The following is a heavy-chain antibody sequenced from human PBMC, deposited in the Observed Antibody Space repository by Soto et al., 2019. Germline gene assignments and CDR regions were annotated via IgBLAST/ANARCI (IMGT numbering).Heavy chain of an antibody. Sequence: QVQLQQWGAGLLKPSETLSLTCAVNGRSFSGYQWTWFRQPPGKGLEWIGEINHSGGTNYNASLESRVTISLDTSKNQFSLSLASVTAADTAVYYCARGWRAACDHWGQGTLVTVS. J-gene: IGHJ4*02. D-gene: IGHD6-25*01. CDR2: INHSGGT. CDR1: GRSFSGYQ. V-gene: IGHV4-34*01. CDR3: ARGWRAACDH.